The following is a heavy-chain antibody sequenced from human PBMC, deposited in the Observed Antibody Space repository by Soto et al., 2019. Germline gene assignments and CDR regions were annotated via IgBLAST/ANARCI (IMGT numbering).Heavy chain of an antibody. J-gene: IGHJ6*02. D-gene: IGHD1-1*01. V-gene: IGHV3-9*01. Sequence: SLRLSCAASGFTFDAYAMHWVRQAPGKGLEWVSGISWNSGNIDYADSVKGRFTISRDSAKNSRYLQINSLRAEDTALYYFAKDMSRGYYYGMDVWGQGTTVTVAS. CDR2: ISWNSGNI. CDR1: GFTFDAYA. CDR3: AKDMSRGYYYGMDV.